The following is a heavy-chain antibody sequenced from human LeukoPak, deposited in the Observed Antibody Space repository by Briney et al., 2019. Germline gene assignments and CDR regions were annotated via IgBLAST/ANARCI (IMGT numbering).Heavy chain of an antibody. V-gene: IGHV4-59*12. CDR2: IYYSGST. CDR1: GGSISSYY. CDR3: ARGGVRGVTSPFDY. D-gene: IGHD3-10*01. J-gene: IGHJ4*02. Sequence: PSKTLSLTCTVSGGSISSYYWSWIRQPPGKGLEWIGYIYYSGSTNYNPSLKSRVTISVDTSKNQFSLKLSSVTAADTAVYYCARGGVRGVTSPFDYWGRGTLVTVSS.